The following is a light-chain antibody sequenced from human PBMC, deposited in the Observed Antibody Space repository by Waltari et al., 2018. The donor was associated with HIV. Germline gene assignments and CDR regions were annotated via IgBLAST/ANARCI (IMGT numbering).Light chain of an antibody. J-gene: IGKJ4*01. Sequence: EIVLAQTPATLSLSPGERSTLSCRASQSVISYLAWYQQKPGQAPRLLIYDASTRATGIPARFSGSGSETDFTLTISRLEPEDFAVYYCQQRSNWPLTFGGGTKVEIK. CDR3: QQRSNWPLT. CDR2: DAS. CDR1: QSVISY. V-gene: IGKV3-11*01.